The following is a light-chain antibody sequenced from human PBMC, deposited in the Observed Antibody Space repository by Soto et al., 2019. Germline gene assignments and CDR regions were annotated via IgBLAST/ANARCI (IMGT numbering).Light chain of an antibody. J-gene: IGLJ3*02. Sequence: QSVLTQPHSMSGTPGQRVTISCSGSSSNIGSNTVHWYQQLPGTAPKLLISSSDQRPSGVPDRVSGSRSGTSGCLAISGLQPEDEADYYCAASHDSRNGWVFGGGTKVTVL. CDR1: SSNIGSNT. V-gene: IGLV1-44*01. CDR2: SSD. CDR3: AASHDSRNGWV.